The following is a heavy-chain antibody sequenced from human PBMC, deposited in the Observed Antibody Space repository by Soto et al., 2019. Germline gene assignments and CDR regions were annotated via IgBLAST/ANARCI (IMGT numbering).Heavy chain of an antibody. CDR2: INAGDGDT. J-gene: IGHJ1*01. Sequence: QVHLVQPGTEVKKPGASVTLSCTASGFTLASYTMHWVRQAPGQSLDWVGWINAGDGDTRYSHKFRERVTLTRDISASTSYMEVRDLTSADTAVYFCARPRQASVVRAHSLLHWGQGTLLIVSS. CDR3: ARPRQASVVRAHSLLH. CDR1: GFTLASYT. V-gene: IGHV1-3*01. D-gene: IGHD3-10*01.